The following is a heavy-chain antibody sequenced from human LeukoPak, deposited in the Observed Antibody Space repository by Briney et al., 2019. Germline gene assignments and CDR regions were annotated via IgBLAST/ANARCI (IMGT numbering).Heavy chain of an antibody. CDR3: AKEGRWLDS. CDR2: LLYDGSHE. V-gene: IGHV3-30*04. CDR1: GFSFSSYS. Sequence: PGGSLRLFCAASGFSFSSYSMHWVRQAPGKGLEWVAELLYDGSHEFYADVVKGRFTISRDNSKNTLYLQINSLRAEDTAVYYCAKEGRWLDSWGQGTLVTVS. J-gene: IGHJ4*02. D-gene: IGHD4-23*01.